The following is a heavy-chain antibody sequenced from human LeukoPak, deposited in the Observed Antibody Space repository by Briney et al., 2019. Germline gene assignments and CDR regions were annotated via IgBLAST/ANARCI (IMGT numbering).Heavy chain of an antibody. D-gene: IGHD3-10*01. CDR2: ISGSGGST. V-gene: IGHV3-23*01. CDR1: GFTFSSYA. Sequence: GGSLRLSCAASGFTFSSYAMSWVRQAPGKGLEWVSAISGSGGSTYYADSVKGRFTISRDNSKNTLYLQMNSLRAEDTAVYYCANSMRLWFGELYGAFDYWGQGTLVTVSS. CDR3: ANSMRLWFGELYGAFDY. J-gene: IGHJ4*02.